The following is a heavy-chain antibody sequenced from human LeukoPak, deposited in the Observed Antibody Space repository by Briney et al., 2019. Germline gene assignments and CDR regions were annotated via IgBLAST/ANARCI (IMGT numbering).Heavy chain of an antibody. J-gene: IGHJ3*02. CDR2: ISASGST. Sequence: PSETLSLTCTVSNGSISIYYWSWVRQPAGKGLEWIGRISASGSTNYNPSLKSRVTMSVDTSKNQFSLKLSSVTAADTAVYYCAREYSSSSGKNAFDIWGQGTMVIVSS. CDR1: NGSISIYY. V-gene: IGHV4-4*07. CDR3: AREYSSSSGKNAFDI. D-gene: IGHD6-6*01.